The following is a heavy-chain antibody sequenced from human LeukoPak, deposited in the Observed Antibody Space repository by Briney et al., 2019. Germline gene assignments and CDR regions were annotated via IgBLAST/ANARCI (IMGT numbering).Heavy chain of an antibody. Sequence: RGSLRLSCAASGFTFSSYSMSWVRQAPGKGLEWVSSISSSSSYIYYADSVKGRFTISRDNAKNSLYLQMNSLRAEDTAVYYCARIPLGDYYYMDVWGKGTTVTVSS. CDR2: ISSSSSYI. CDR3: ARIPLGDYYYMDV. J-gene: IGHJ6*03. V-gene: IGHV3-21*01. D-gene: IGHD3-10*01. CDR1: GFTFSSYS.